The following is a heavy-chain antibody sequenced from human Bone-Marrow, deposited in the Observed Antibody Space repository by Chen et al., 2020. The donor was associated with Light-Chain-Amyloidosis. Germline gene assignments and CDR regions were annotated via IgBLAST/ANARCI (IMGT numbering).Heavy chain of an antibody. J-gene: IGHJ4*02. Sequence: QVQLVESGGGLVKHGGSLRLSCSASGFTFNDHYMAWIRQPPGKSPEWISYISDTAAVTYYKRSVRDRFTISRDNGMNSLYLHMYDLRLEDTGVYFCARGPHWSSVLFDYWGQGVLVTVSS. CDR1: GFTFNDHY. V-gene: IGHV3-11*01. CDR3: ARGPHWSSVLFDY. CDR2: ISDTAAVT. D-gene: IGHD6-25*01.